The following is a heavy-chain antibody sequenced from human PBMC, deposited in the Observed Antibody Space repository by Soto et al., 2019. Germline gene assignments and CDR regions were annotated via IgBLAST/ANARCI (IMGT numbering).Heavy chain of an antibody. Sequence: EMQLVESGGGLVQPGGSLRLSCAASGFTFSSYWIHWVRQAPGKGLVWVSRINNDGSGTIYADSVKGRITISRDNAKNTLFLQMNSLRAEDTAVYYCTRGSFGHAMDVWGQGTTVTVSS. CDR2: INNDGSGT. V-gene: IGHV3-74*01. CDR3: TRGSFGHAMDV. J-gene: IGHJ6*02. CDR1: GFTFSSYW. D-gene: IGHD3-10*01.